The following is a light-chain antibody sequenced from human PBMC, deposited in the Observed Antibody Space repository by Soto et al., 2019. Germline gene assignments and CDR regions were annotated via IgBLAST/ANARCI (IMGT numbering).Light chain of an antibody. CDR2: GAS. V-gene: IGKV3-20*01. CDR3: QHYGGSPLS. CDR1: HNFYSTN. J-gene: IGKJ4*01. Sequence: EVVLTQSPGTLSLSPGERVTLSCRASHNFYSTNLAWYKQKPGQAPRLLIYGASTRAAGIPDRFSGSGSGTDFTLTISRLEPEDFAVYYCQHYGGSPLSFGGGTKVEI.